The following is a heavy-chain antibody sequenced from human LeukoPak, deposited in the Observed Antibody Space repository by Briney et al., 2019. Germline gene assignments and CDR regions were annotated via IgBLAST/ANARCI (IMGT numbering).Heavy chain of an antibody. V-gene: IGHV3-43D*03. Sequence: GGSLRLSCEASGFTFDGYAMHWVRQPPGKGLAWVSLISWDGGTTSYADSVKGRFTISRDNSKNSLYLQLNSLRAEDTALYYCAKGRGFYCGGDCYLDYWGQGTLVTVSS. CDR2: ISWDGGTT. J-gene: IGHJ4*02. D-gene: IGHD2-21*02. CDR3: AKGRGFYCGGDCYLDY. CDR1: GFTFDGYA.